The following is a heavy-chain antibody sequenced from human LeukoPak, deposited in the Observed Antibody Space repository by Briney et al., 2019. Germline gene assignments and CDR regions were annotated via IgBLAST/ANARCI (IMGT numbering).Heavy chain of an antibody. D-gene: IGHD3-10*01. Sequence: GSLSLSCAASGFTFSSYAMSWVRQAPGKGLEWVSAISGSGGSTYYADSVEGRFTISRDNSKNTLYLQMNSPRAEDTAVYYCAKDLDIPRITMATGIFDYWGQGTLVTVSS. CDR2: ISGSGGST. V-gene: IGHV3-23*01. CDR1: GFTFSSYA. CDR3: AKDLDIPRITMATGIFDY. J-gene: IGHJ4*02.